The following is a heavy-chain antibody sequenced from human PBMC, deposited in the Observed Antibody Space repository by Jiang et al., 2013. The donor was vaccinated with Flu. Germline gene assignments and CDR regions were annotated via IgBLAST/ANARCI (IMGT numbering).Heavy chain of an antibody. V-gene: IGHV1-2*04. CDR1: GYTFTGYY. CDR3: AREATYCGGDCPNRYYFDY. CDR2: INPNSGGT. Sequence: GAEVKKPGASVKDSCKASGYTFTGYYMHWVRQAPGQGLEWMGWINPNSGGTNYAQKFQGWVTMTRDTSISTAYMELSRLRSDDTAVYYCAREATYCGGDCPNRYYFDYWGQGTLVTVSS. D-gene: IGHD2-21*01. J-gene: IGHJ4*02.